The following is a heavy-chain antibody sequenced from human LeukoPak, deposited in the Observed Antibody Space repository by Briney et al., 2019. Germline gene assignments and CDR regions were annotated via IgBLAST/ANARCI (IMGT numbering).Heavy chain of an antibody. CDR3: AREMATNTLDY. D-gene: IGHD5-24*01. J-gene: IGHJ4*02. CDR1: GYSFTSYW. V-gene: IGHV5-51*01. Sequence: GESRKISCKGSGYSFTSYWIGWVRQMPGKGLEWMGIIYPGDSDTRYSPSFQGQVTISADKSISTAYLQWTSLKASDTAMYYCAREMATNTLDYWGQGTLVTVSS. CDR2: IYPGDSDT.